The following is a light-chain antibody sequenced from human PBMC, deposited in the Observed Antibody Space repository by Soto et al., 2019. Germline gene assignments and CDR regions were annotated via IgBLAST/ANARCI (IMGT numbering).Light chain of an antibody. CDR3: QQGGNWPLT. CDR1: QSVSRH. CDR2: DAS. J-gene: IGKJ5*01. V-gene: IGKV3-11*01. Sequence: EIVLTQSPATLSLSPGERATLSCRASQSVSRHLAWYQQKPGQAPRLLIYDASNRATGIPARFSGSGSGTDFTLTISSLEPEDFAVYYCQQGGNWPLTFGQGTRLEIK.